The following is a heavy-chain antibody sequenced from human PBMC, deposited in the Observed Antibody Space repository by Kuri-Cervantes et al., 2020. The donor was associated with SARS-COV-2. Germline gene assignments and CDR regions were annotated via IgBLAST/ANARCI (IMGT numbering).Heavy chain of an antibody. CDR1: GGSFSGYY. J-gene: IGHJ6*02. D-gene: IGHD4-11*01. CDR2: INHSGST. Sequence: ESLKISCAVYGGSFSGYYWSWIRQPPGKGLEWIGEINHSGSTTYNPSLKSRVTISLDTSKTQFSLKLSSVTAADTAVYYCARGRTVTTLYYYYYYDMDVWGQGTTVTVSS. V-gene: IGHV4-34*01. CDR3: ARGRTVTTLYYYYYYDMDV.